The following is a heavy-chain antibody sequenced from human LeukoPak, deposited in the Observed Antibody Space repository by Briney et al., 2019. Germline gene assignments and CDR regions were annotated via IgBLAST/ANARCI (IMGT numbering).Heavy chain of an antibody. D-gene: IGHD2-2*01. J-gene: IGHJ5*02. CDR1: GFKFDDYD. V-gene: IGHV3-20*04. CDR3: ARDPFCSSSTGCYFEDWFDP. CDR2: ITWNGDKT. Sequence: GGSLRLSCTASGFKFDDYDMSWVRQVPGKGLEWVSGITWNGDKTGCADSVRGRFAISRDNTKKSLYLQMSSLRAEDTALYYCARDPFCSSSTGCYFEDWFDPWGPGTLVTVSS.